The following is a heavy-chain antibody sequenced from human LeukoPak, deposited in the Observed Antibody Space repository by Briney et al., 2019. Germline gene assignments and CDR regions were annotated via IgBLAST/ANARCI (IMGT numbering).Heavy chain of an antibody. CDR3: ARDWRLGPNSSSWYESKVYNWFDP. CDR1: GGSFSGYY. CDR2: INHSGST. J-gene: IGHJ5*02. V-gene: IGHV4-34*01. D-gene: IGHD6-13*01. Sequence: EASETLSLTCAVYGGSFSGYYWSWIRQPPGKGLEWIGEINHSGSTNYNPSLKSRVTISVDTSKNQFSLKLSSVTAADTAVYYCARDWRLGPNSSSWYESKVYNWFDPWGQGTLVTVSS.